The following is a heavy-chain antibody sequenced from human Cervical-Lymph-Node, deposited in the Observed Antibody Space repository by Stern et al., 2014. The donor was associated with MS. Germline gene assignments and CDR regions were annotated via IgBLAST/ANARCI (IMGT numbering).Heavy chain of an antibody. CDR3: ARIPLGDYEGGYYGMDV. J-gene: IGHJ6*02. Sequence: QVTLKESGPALVKPTQTLTLTCTFSGFSLSTSGMCVSWIRQPPGKALEWLALIDWDDDKYYSTSLKTRLTISKDTSKTQVVLTMTNMDPVDTATYYCARIPLGDYEGGYYGMDVWGQGTTVTVSS. D-gene: IGHD4-17*01. CDR2: IDWDDDK. V-gene: IGHV2-70*01. CDR1: GFSLSTSGMC.